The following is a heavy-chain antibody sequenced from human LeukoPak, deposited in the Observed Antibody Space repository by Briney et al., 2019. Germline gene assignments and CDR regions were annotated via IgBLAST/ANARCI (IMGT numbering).Heavy chain of an antibody. CDR1: GFTVSSNY. D-gene: IGHD6-13*01. Sequence: GGSLTLSCAASGFTVSSNYMTWVRQAPGKGLEWVSVIYSGGSTYYADSVKGRFTISRDNSKNTLYLQMNSLRVEDTAVYYCARLAASHHFDYWGQGTLVPVSS. V-gene: IGHV3-66*04. CDR2: IYSGGST. J-gene: IGHJ4*02. CDR3: ARLAASHHFDY.